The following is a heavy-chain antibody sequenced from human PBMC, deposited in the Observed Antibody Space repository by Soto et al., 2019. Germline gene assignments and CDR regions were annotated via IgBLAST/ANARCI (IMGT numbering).Heavy chain of an antibody. V-gene: IGHV4-39*07. D-gene: IGHD3-3*01. CDR3: ATRITVFGLLIPPFDP. Sequence: KTSETLSLTCTVSRGSISSGTNYWAWIRQPPGKGLEWIANIYCSGSTFYNPSLKSRVTMSVDTSKNQFSLRLSSVTAADTAIYYCATRITVFGLLIPPFDPWGQGTQVTVSS. J-gene: IGHJ5*02. CDR2: IYCSGST. CDR1: RGSISSGTNY.